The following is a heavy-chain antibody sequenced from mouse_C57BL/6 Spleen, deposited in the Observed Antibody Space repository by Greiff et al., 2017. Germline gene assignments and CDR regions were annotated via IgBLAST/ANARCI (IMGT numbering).Heavy chain of an antibody. D-gene: IGHD1-1*01. J-gene: IGHJ1*03. CDR1: GFSLTSYG. Sequence: QVQLQQSGPGLVQPSQSLSITCTVSGFSLTSYGVHWVRQSPGKGLEWLGVIWSGGSTDYNAAFISRLSLSKDNSKSQVFFKMNSLQADDTAIYYCARNPTVVAHDWYFDVWGTGTTVTVAS. CDR2: IWSGGST. V-gene: IGHV2-2*01. CDR3: ARNPTVVAHDWYFDV.